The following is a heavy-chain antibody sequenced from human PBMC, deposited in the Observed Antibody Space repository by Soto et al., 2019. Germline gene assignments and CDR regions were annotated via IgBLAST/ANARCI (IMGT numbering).Heavy chain of an antibody. CDR2: VSPNHGDT. CDR3: SRFGAYGSH. D-gene: IGHD3-10*01. J-gene: IGHJ4*02. CDR1: GYTFTSYG. Sequence: QVQLLQSGPEVQKPGASVRVSCKTSGYTFTSYGISWVRQAPGQGLEWMGRVSPNHGDTYYAQKFQGRVTMTTDASTNTVYLDLTSLTSDDTAIYFCSRFGAYGSHWGQGTLVTVSS. V-gene: IGHV1-18*04.